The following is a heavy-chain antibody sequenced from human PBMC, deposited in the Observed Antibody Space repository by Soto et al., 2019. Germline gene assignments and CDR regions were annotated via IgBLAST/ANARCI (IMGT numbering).Heavy chain of an antibody. CDR2: IKQDGSEK. CDR3: ARTTGYSSGWFPVY. J-gene: IGHJ4*02. CDR1: GFTFSSYW. D-gene: IGHD6-19*01. V-gene: IGHV3-7*03. Sequence: GGSLRLSCAASGFTFSSYWMSWVRQAPGKGLEWVANIKQDGSEKYYVDSVKGRFTISRDNAKNSLYLHMNSLRAEDTAVYYCARTTGYSSGWFPVYWGQGTLVTVSS.